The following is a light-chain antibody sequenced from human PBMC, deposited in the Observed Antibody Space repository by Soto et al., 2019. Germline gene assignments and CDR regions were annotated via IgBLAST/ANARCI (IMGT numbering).Light chain of an antibody. CDR1: QTITNY. J-gene: IGKJ1*01. V-gene: IGKV1-39*01. CDR3: QHYNSYSEA. Sequence: IQLTQSPSSLSASFGDRVAITCRATQTITNYLNWYQHKPGKAPNVLIYASTPLQTGVPSRFSGSGSGTDFTLTISGLQSEDFATYYCQHYNSYSEAFGQGTKVELK. CDR2: AST.